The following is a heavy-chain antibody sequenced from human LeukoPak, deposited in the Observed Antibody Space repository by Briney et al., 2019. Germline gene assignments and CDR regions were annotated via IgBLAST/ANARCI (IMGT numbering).Heavy chain of an antibody. J-gene: IGHJ6*02. CDR1: GGSISSSNW. Sequence: SETLSLTCAVSGGSISSSNWWSWVRQPLGKGLEWIGEIYHSGSTNYNPSLKSRVTISVDKSKNQFSLKLSSVTAADTAVYYCARAACSSTSCYAGDINYYYGMDVWGQGTTVTVSS. CDR2: IYHSGST. CDR3: ARAACSSTSCYAGDINYYYGMDV. V-gene: IGHV4-4*02. D-gene: IGHD2-2*01.